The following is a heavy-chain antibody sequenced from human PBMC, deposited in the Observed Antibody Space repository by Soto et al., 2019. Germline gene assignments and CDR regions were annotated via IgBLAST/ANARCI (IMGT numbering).Heavy chain of an antibody. V-gene: IGHV1-8*01. J-gene: IGHJ5*02. CDR2: MNPGSGDT. D-gene: IGHD3-16*01. CDR3: ARMATFGSLNWFDP. Sequence: ASVKVSCKASGYSFTNNDVSWVRQATGQGLEWMGWMNPGSGDTGYAQKFQSRVTMTRDISIATAYMELSSLRSDDTAIYYCARMATFGSLNWFDPWGQGALVTVSS. CDR1: GYSFTNND.